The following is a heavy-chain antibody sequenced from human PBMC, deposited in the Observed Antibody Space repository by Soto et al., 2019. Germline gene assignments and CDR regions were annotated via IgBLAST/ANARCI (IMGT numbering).Heavy chain of an antibody. V-gene: IGHV3-74*01. J-gene: IGHJ4*02. CDR2: ISSDGSTT. CDR3: ASITGWTTVTDY. Sequence: EVQLVESGGGLVQPGGSLRLSCAASGFTFSSYWMHWVRQAPGKGLVWVSYISSDGSTTSYADSVKGRFTISRDNAKNTLYLQMNSLRAEDTAVYYCASITGWTTVTDYWGQGTLVTVSS. D-gene: IGHD4-4*01. CDR1: GFTFSSYW.